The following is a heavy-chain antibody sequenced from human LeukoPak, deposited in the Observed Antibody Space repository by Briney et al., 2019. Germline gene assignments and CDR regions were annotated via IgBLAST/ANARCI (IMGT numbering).Heavy chain of an antibody. CDR2: INHSGST. J-gene: IGHJ4*02. V-gene: IGHV4-34*01. CDR1: GGSFTGYY. D-gene: IGHD3-22*01. CDR3: AREGTDSYYDSSGYLY. Sequence: PSETLSLTCAVYGGSFTGYYWSWIRQSPGKGLDWIGEINHSGSTNYNPSLKSRVAMSVDTSKNQFSLKLTSVTAADTAVFYCAREGTDSYYDSSGYLYWGQGTLVTVSS.